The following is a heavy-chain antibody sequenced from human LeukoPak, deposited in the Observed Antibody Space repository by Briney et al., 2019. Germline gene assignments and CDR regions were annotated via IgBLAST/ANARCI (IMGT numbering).Heavy chain of an antibody. CDR3: ARVPPRITIFGVAPGYLDY. CDR1: GSTFSDYY. D-gene: IGHD3-3*01. V-gene: IGHV3-11*04. J-gene: IGHJ4*02. CDR2: ISSSGSTI. Sequence: GGSLRLSCAASGSTFSDYYMSWIRQAPGKGLEWISYISSSGSTIHYADSVKGRFTVSRDNAKKSLYLQMDSLRAEDTAVYYCARVPPRITIFGVAPGYLDYWGQGTLVTVSS.